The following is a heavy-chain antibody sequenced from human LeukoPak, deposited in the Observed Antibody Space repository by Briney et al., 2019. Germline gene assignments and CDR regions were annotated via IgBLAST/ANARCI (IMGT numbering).Heavy chain of an antibody. CDR3: TRGGSNFDY. D-gene: IGHD3-10*01. J-gene: IGHJ4*02. Sequence: SETLSLTCTVSGGSLSSYYWSWVRQPPEKGLEWIGYIYYSGSTNYNPSPTSRVTISVDTSKNQFSLQLTSVTAADTAVYFCTRGGSNFDYWGQGTLVTVSS. CDR1: GGSLSSYY. V-gene: IGHV4-59*01. CDR2: IYYSGST.